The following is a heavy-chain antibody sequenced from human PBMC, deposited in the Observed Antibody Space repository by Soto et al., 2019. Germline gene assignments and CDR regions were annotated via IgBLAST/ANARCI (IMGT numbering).Heavy chain of an antibody. CDR1: GLTFKSYN. CDR3: ATPFGGSYSAPPFGS. V-gene: IGHV3-30*03. Sequence: QVQLVESGGGVVQPGRSLRLSCTASGLTFKSYNMHWVRQAPGKGLEWVTTISYDETNEYYADSVKGRFTISRDNSKNTFYLQMNSLTTEDTAVYYGATPFGGSYSAPPFGSWGQGTLVTVSS. J-gene: IGHJ4*02. CDR2: ISYDETNE. D-gene: IGHD1-26*01.